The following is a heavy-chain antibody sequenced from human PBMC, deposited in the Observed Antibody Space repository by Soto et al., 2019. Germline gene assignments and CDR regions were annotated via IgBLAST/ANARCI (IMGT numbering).Heavy chain of an antibody. CDR3: ARPRSKSSSGFDL. CDR1: GFTFSNHW. V-gene: IGHV3-74*01. Sequence: EVQLVESGGGLVQPGGSLRLSCVASGFTFSNHWMHWVRQSPGQGLSGVSRVNEVGTITDYADFVEGRFTISSDNAKNTLSLQMNNLRAEDTALYYCARPRSKSSSGFDLWGQGTMVTVSS. J-gene: IGHJ3*01. CDR2: VNEVGTIT. D-gene: IGHD6-6*01.